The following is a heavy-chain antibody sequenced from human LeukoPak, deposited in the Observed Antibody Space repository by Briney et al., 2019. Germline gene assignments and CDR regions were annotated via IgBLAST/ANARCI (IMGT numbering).Heavy chain of an antibody. J-gene: IGHJ4*02. CDR1: GFTFSTYW. CDR2: ISYDGSNK. CDR3: ARDEGPTSSSIAVAGTLDY. D-gene: IGHD6-19*01. Sequence: GGSLRLSCAASGFTFSTYWMDWVRQAPGKGLEWVAVISYDGSNKYYADSVKGRFTVSRDNSKNTLYLQMNSLRAEDTAVYYCARDEGPTSSSIAVAGTLDYWGQGTLVTVSS. V-gene: IGHV3-30*03.